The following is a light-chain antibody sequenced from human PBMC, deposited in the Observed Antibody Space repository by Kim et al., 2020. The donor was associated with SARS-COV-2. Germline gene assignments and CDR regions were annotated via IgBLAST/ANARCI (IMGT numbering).Light chain of an antibody. V-gene: IGLV3-21*04. CDR2: SDS. J-gene: IGLJ2*01. Sequence: SYELTQPPSVSVAPGKTASITCGGNNIVTKSVHWYQQKPGQAPVLVIYSDSDRPSGIPERFSGSISGNTATLTISRVEAGDEADYYCQVWDTGSTHVVFGGGTQLTVL. CDR3: QVWDTGSTHVV. CDR1: NIVTKS.